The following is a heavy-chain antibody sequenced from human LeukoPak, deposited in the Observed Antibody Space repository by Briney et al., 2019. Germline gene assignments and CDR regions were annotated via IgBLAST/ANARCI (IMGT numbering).Heavy chain of an antibody. CDR3: AREGIAAAADY. Sequence: GGSLRLSCAASGFTFSSYAMSWVRQAPGKGLEWVANIKQDGSEKYYVDSVKGRFTISRDNAKNSLYLQLNSLQVEDTAVYYCAREGIAAAADYWGQGTLVTVSS. V-gene: IGHV3-7*03. CDR2: IKQDGSEK. CDR1: GFTFSSYA. D-gene: IGHD6-13*01. J-gene: IGHJ4*02.